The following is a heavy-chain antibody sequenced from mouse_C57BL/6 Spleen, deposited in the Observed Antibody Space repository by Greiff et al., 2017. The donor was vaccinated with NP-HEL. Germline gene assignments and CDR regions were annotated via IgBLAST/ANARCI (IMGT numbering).Heavy chain of an antibody. CDR1: GFTFSSYA. Sequence: EVHLVESGEGLVKPGGSLKLSCAASGFTFSSYAMSWVRQTPEKRLEWVAYISSGGDYIYYEETVKGRFTISRDKARNTLYLQMSRLTSEDAAMYYCTRGDGSSYGDFDVWGTGTTVTVSS. D-gene: IGHD1-1*01. J-gene: IGHJ1*03. CDR3: TRGDGSSYGDFDV. V-gene: IGHV5-9-1*02. CDR2: ISSGGDYI.